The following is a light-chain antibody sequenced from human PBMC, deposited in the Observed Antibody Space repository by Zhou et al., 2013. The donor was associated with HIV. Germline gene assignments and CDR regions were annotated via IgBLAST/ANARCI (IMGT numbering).Light chain of an antibody. CDR3: QQYDSSPIT. CDR2: DAS. CDR1: QNIRTS. J-gene: IGKJ5*01. Sequence: EIVLTQSPATLSLSPGERATLSCRAGQNIRTSLAWYQQKPGQPPRLLIYDASHRATGVPARFSGSGSGTDFTLTIRRLEPEDFAVYSCQQYDSSPITFGHGTRLEIK. V-gene: IGKV3-11*01.